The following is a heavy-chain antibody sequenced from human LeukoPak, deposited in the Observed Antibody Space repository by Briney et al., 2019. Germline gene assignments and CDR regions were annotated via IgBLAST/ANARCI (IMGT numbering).Heavy chain of an antibody. CDR3: ARDPSAVAAGWFDP. D-gene: IGHD6-19*01. J-gene: IGHJ5*02. Sequence: SQTLSLTCTVSGGSISSGSYYWSWIRQPAGKGLEWIGRIYTSGSTNYNPSLKSRVTISVDTSKNQFSLKLSSVTAAGTAVYYCARDPSAVAAGWFDPWGQGTLVTVSS. CDR1: GGSISSGSYY. V-gene: IGHV4-61*02. CDR2: IYTSGST.